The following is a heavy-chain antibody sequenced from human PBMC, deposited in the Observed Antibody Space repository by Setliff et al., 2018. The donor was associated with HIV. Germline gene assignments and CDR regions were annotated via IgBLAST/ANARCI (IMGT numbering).Heavy chain of an antibody. Sequence: AGGSLRLSCAASGFTFRNYKFNWVRRAPGKGLEWVAVIWFDGSSKYYADSVEGRFTISRDNSKNTLYLQMNSLRAEDTAVYYCAKDRYYYDSSGPTVQVAYYFDYWGQGTLVTVSS. CDR3: AKDRYYYDSSGPTVQVAYYFDY. CDR1: GFTFRNYK. J-gene: IGHJ4*02. D-gene: IGHD3-22*01. CDR2: IWFDGSSK. V-gene: IGHV3-33*06.